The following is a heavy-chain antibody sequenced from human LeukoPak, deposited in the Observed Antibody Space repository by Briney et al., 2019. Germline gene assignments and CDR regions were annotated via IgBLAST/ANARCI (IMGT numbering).Heavy chain of an antibody. J-gene: IGHJ5*02. Sequence: GGSLRLSCAASGFDLSTYETNWVRQAPGKGLEWIADITISGHTKNYADSVKGRFTISRDNARTSLYLQMNSLRVEDTGVYCCARGDPHADLWGQGTLVTVSS. CDR3: ARGDPHADL. CDR2: ITISGHTK. CDR1: GFDLSTYE. V-gene: IGHV3-48*03.